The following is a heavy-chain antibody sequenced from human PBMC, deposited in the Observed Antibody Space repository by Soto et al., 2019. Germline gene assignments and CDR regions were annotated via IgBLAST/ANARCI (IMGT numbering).Heavy chain of an antibody. V-gene: IGHV4-31*03. D-gene: IGHD2-2*01. CDR1: GGSISSGGYY. CDR3: ARVVVVSYSYYGMDV. J-gene: IGHJ6*02. Sequence: QVQLQESGPGLVKPSQTLSLTCTVSGGSISSGGYYWSWICQHPGKGLEWIGCIYYSESTFYNSSLKSRVNIPKVTPKNQFSLELRTLTVAFRVVYYCARVVVVSYSYYGMDVWGQGTTVTVSS. CDR2: IYYSEST.